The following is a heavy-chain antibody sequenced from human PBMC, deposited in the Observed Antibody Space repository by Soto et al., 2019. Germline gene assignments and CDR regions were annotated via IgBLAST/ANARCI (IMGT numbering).Heavy chain of an antibody. Sequence: QVQLVESGGGVVQPGRSLRLSCAASGFTFNFFAMHWVRQAPGKGLEWVAAVSKDGSNTYYADSVKGRFTISRDNPKNTLYLQMNSLRVEDTAVHYCARDIWWEPGVDAFHIWGQGTMVTVSP. CDR1: GFTFNFFA. CDR2: VSKDGSNT. CDR3: ARDIWWEPGVDAFHI. J-gene: IGHJ3*02. D-gene: IGHD1-26*01. V-gene: IGHV3-30-3*01.